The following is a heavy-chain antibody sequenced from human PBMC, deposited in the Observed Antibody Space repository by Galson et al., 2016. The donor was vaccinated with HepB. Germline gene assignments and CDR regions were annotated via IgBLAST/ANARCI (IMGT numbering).Heavy chain of an antibody. CDR1: GITIIGYN. J-gene: IGHJ5*02. V-gene: IGHV3-30*04. D-gene: IGHD2-15*01. CDR2: IAHSGGTA. CDR3: ARIGYGGSGGNGFDP. Sequence: SLRLSCAASGITIIGYNMNWVRQAPGKGLEWVAHIAHSGGTAYNTDSVRGRSTISRDDSKNTVYLEMRSLEREDTAFYYCARIGYGGSGGNGFDPWGQGTLVTVSS.